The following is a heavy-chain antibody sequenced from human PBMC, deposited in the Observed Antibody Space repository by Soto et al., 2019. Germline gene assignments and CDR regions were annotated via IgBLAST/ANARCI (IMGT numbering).Heavy chain of an antibody. Sequence: QVQLQESGPGLVKPSETLSLTCTVSGGSISSYYWSWIRQPPGKGLEWIGYIYYTGSTNYNPSLKSRVTRSVDTSKNQFSLKLTSVTAADTAVYYCARRYSSSHDSWGQGTLVTVSS. CDR2: IYYTGST. J-gene: IGHJ4*02. D-gene: IGHD6-6*01. CDR1: GGSISSYY. V-gene: IGHV4-59*01. CDR3: ARRYSSSHDS.